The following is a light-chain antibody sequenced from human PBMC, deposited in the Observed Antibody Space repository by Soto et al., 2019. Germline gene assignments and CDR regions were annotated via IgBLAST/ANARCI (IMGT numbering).Light chain of an antibody. CDR3: SSFTSSITYV. CDR1: SSDVGGYNS. CDR2: DVT. V-gene: IGLV2-14*01. J-gene: IGLJ1*01. Sequence: QAVVTQPASVSGSPGQSITISCTGTSSDVGGYNSVSWYRQDPGKAPKLIIYDVTYRPSGVSNRFSGSKSGNTASLTISGLQSEDEADYHCSSFTSSITYVFGTGTQLTVL.